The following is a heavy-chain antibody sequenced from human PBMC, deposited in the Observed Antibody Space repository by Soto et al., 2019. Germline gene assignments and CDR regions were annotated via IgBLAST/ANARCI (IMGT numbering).Heavy chain of an antibody. CDR1: GYTFTSYD. CDR2: MNPNSGNT. V-gene: IGHV1-8*01. CDR3: ARGRGGVDDFWSGYDEDYYYMDV. D-gene: IGHD3-3*01. Sequence: QVQLVQSGAEVKKPGASVKVSCKASGYTFTSYDINWVRQATGQGLEWMGWMNPNSGNTGYAQKFQGRVTMTRNTSISTAYMELSSLRSEDTAVYYCARGRGGVDDFWSGYDEDYYYMDVWGKGTTVTVFS. J-gene: IGHJ6*03.